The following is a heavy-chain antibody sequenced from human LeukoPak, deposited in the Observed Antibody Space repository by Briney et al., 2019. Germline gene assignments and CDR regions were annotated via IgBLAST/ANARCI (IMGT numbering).Heavy chain of an antibody. V-gene: IGHV3-23*01. CDR2: LSGSGGST. CDR1: GFTFSSYA. D-gene: IGHD3-22*01. Sequence: GGSLRLSCAASGFTFSSYAMSWVRQAPGRGLEWVSTLSGSGGSTYYADSVKGRFTISRDNSKNTLYLQMNSLRAEDTAVYYCAKDPNYYDSSGYYHDAFDIWGQGTMVTVSS. J-gene: IGHJ3*02. CDR3: AKDPNYYDSSGYYHDAFDI.